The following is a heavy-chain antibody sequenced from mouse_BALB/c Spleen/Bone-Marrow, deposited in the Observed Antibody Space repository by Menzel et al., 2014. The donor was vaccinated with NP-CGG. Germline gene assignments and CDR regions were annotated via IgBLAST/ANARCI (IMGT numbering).Heavy chain of an antibody. CDR1: GYAFSTYW. D-gene: IGHD3-1*01. Sequence: VKLQESGAELVRPGSSVKISCKASGYAFSTYWMNWVKQRPGQGLEWIGQIYPGDGDTNYNGKFKGKATLTADRSSSTAAMQLSSLTSEDSAVYFCARVGFDFDYWGQGTTLTVSS. J-gene: IGHJ2*01. CDR3: ARVGFDFDY. V-gene: IGHV1-80*01. CDR2: IYPGDGDT.